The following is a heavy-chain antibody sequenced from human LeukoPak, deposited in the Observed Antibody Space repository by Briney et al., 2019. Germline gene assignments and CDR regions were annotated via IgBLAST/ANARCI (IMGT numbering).Heavy chain of an antibody. CDR3: ARAASGGYSYGYYYYYGIDV. CDR2: TYYRSKWYN. J-gene: IGHJ6*02. CDR1: GDSVSSNSAA. V-gene: IGHV6-1*01. Sequence: SQTLSLTCAISGDSVSSNSAAWNWIRQSPSRGLEWLGRTYYRSKWYNDYAVSVKSRITINPDTSKNQFSLQLNSVTPEDTAVYYCARAASGGYSYGYYYYYGIDVWGQGTTVTVSS. D-gene: IGHD5-18*01.